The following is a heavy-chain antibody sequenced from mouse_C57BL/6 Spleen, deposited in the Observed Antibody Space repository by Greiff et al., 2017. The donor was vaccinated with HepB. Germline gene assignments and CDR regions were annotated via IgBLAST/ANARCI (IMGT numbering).Heavy chain of an antibody. CDR3: ARVGDYYGTWFAY. CDR1: GYSITSGYD. D-gene: IGHD1-1*01. Sequence: VQLQQSGPGMVKPSQSLSLTCTVTGYSITSGYDWHWIRHFPGNKLEWMGYISYSGSTNYNPSLNSRISITHDTSKNHFFLKLNSVTTEDTATCYCARVGDYYGTWFAYWGQGTLVTVSA. CDR2: ISYSGST. V-gene: IGHV3-1*01. J-gene: IGHJ3*01.